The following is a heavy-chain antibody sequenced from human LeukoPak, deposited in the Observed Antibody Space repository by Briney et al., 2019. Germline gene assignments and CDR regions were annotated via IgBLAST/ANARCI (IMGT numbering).Heavy chain of an antibody. Sequence: ASVKVSCKASGYTFTGYYMHWVRQAPGQGLEWMGWINPNSGGTNYAQKFQGRVTMTRDTSISTAYMELSRLRSDDTAVYYCATSIVVVPAAPGEGYNWFDPWGQGTLVTVSS. V-gene: IGHV1-2*02. D-gene: IGHD2-2*01. CDR3: ATSIVVVPAAPGEGYNWFDP. J-gene: IGHJ5*02. CDR1: GYTFTGYY. CDR2: INPNSGGT.